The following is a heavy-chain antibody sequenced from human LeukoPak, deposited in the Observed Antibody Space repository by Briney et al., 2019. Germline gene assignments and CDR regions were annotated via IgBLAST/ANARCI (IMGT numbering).Heavy chain of an antibody. J-gene: IGHJ4*02. D-gene: IGHD2-15*01. CDR3: ARGYCSGGHCYAFDY. CDR1: GFTFSNYW. Sequence: GGSLRLSCAASGFTFSNYWMTWVRQAPGKGLEWVANIKQDGSERYYVDSVKGRFTISRDNAKNSLYLQMNSLRAEDTYVYYCARGYCSGGHCYAFDYWGQGTLVTVSS. V-gene: IGHV3-7*01. CDR2: IKQDGSER.